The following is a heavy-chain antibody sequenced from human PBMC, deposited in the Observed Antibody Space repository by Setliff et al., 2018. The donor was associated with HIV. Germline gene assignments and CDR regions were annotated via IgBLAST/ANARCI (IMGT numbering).Heavy chain of an antibody. CDR2: INHSGST. J-gene: IGHJ6*03. V-gene: IGHV4-34*01. Sequence: SETLSLTCAVYGGSFSGYYWSWIRQPPGKGLEWIGEINHSGSTNYNPSLKSRVTISIDTSKNQFSLKVSSVTAADTALYYCARGLPGTYRYSYYYYYMDVWGKGTTVTVSS. CDR1: GGSFSGYY. D-gene: IGHD3-16*02. CDR3: ARGLPGTYRYSYYYYYMDV.